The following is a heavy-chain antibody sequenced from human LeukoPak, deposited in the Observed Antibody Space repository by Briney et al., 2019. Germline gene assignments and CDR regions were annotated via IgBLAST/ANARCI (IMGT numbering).Heavy chain of an antibody. CDR1: GYSISSGYY. D-gene: IGHD6-19*01. V-gene: IGHV4-38-2*01. J-gene: IGHJ4*02. CDR2: IYHSGST. CDR3: ARHDWVAVAGTCDY. Sequence: SETPSLTCAVSGYSISSGYYWGWIRQPPGKGLEWIGSIYHSGSTYYNPSLKSRVTISVDTSKNQFSLKLSSVTAADTAVYYCARHDWVAVAGTCDYWGQGTLVTVSS.